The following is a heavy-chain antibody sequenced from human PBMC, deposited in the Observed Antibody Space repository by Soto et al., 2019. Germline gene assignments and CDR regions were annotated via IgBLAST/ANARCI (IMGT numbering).Heavy chain of an antibody. V-gene: IGHV1-69*04. Sequence: ASVKVSCKASGGTFSSYTISWVRQAPGQGLEWMGRIIPILGIANYAQKFQGRVTITADKSTSTAYMELSSLRSEDTAVYYCARDVHGDYVGLTGTVGSPDYWGQGTLVTVSS. CDR3: ARDVHGDYVGLTGTVGSPDY. CDR1: GGTFSSYT. CDR2: IIPILGIA. J-gene: IGHJ4*02. D-gene: IGHD1-20*01.